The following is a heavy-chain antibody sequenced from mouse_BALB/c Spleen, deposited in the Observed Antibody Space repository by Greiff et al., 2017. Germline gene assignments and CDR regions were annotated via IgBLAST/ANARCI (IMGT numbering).Heavy chain of an antibody. J-gene: IGHJ2*01. Sequence: VHVKQSGPELVKPGASVKISCKASGYTFTSYVMHWVKQKPGQGLEWIGYINPYNDGTKYNEKFKGKATLTSDKSSSTAYMELSSLTSEDSAVYYCARRTTATDFDYWGQGTTLTVSS. CDR3: ARRTTATDFDY. V-gene: IGHV1-14*01. CDR1: GYTFTSYV. D-gene: IGHD1-2*01. CDR2: INPYNDGT.